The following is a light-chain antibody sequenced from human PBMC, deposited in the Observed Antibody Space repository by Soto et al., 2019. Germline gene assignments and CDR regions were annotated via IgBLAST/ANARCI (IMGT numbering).Light chain of an antibody. CDR1: GSNIGRNY. J-gene: IGLJ1*01. CDR2: RNN. V-gene: IGLV1-47*01. Sequence: QSVLTQPPSASGTPGQRVTISCSGGGSNIGRNYVYWYQQFPGTAPKILIYRNNQRPSGVPDRFSGSKSDTSASLAISGLRSEDEADYYCVAWDDSLSGRVFGTGTKVT. CDR3: VAWDDSLSGRV.